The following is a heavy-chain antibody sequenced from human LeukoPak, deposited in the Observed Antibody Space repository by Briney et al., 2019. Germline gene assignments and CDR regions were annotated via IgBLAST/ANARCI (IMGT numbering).Heavy chain of an antibody. CDR1: GFTFDGYG. CDR2: ILWSGGST. J-gene: IGHJ4*02. CDR3: ARDDYGSGSWNDY. V-gene: IGHV3-20*04. Sequence: GGSLRLSCAASGFTFDGYGMSWVRQAPGKGLEWVSGILWSGGSTGYADSVKGRFTISRDNAKNSLYLQMNSLRVEDTALYYCARDDYGSGSWNDYWGQGTLVTVSS. D-gene: IGHD3-10*01.